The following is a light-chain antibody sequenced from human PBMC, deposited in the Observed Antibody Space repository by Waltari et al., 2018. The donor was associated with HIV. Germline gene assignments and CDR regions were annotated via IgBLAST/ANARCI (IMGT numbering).Light chain of an antibody. CDR3: QSYYSSLGGLWV. Sequence: SILTQPPSVSGAPGQWVTISCLGNSSNIGAGSYVHWYRQVPGTAPNPVLYGDTLRPSCVPDPISGSNSCNSSSLDITGLQADYEADYYCQSYYSSLGGLWVFGGVTKLTVL. CDR2: GDT. J-gene: IGLJ3*02. CDR1: SSNIGAGSY. V-gene: IGLV1-40*01.